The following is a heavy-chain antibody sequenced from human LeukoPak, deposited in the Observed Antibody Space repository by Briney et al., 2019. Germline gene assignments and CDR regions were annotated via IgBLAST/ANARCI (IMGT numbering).Heavy chain of an antibody. J-gene: IGHJ4*02. D-gene: IGHD5-24*01. CDR1: GFTFSSYA. CDR2: ISGSGGST. Sequence: GGSLRLSCAASGFTFSSYAMSWVRQAPGKGLEWVSAISGSGGSTYYADSVKGRLTISRDNSKNTLYLQMNSLRAEDTAVYYCAKDVGGYNYFDYWGQGTLVTVSS. V-gene: IGHV3-23*01. CDR3: AKDVGGYNYFDY.